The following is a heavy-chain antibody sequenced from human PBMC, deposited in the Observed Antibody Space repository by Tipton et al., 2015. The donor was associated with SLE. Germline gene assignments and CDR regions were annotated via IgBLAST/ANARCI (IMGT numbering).Heavy chain of an antibody. D-gene: IGHD1-26*01. CDR3: ARVPAWVAGLLGTFDI. CDR2: IHYSGSP. V-gene: IGHV4-59*11. Sequence: TLSLTCTVSGDSISGHYWSWIRQSPGKGLEWIAYIHYSGSPSYNPSLESRVTILVDTSKNQFSLKLNSVTAADTAVYYCARVPAWVAGLLGTFDIWGQGTMVTVSS. CDR1: GDSISGHY. J-gene: IGHJ3*02.